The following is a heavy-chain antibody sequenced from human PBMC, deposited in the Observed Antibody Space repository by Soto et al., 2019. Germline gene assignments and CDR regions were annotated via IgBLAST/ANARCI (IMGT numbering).Heavy chain of an antibody. CDR3: ARDMGPSGAYGY. CDR1: GFTFSTYW. Sequence: EVQLVDSGGDLVQPGGSLRLSCAASGFTFSTYWMSWVLQAPGKGLEWVANIDPDGSQKYYVDSVKGRVTISRDNAQNSLYLQMNSLRAEDTAVYYCARDMGPSGAYGYWGQGTLVTVSS. V-gene: IGHV3-7*03. D-gene: IGHD1-26*01. J-gene: IGHJ4*02. CDR2: IDPDGSQK.